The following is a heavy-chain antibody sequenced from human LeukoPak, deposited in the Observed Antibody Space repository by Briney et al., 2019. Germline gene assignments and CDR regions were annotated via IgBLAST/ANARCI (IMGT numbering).Heavy chain of an antibody. V-gene: IGHV4-34*01. J-gene: IGHJ6*02. CDR1: GGSFSGYY. D-gene: IGHD3-22*01. CDR2: INHSGST. Sequence: SETLSLTCAVYGGSFSGYYWSWIRQPPGKGLEWIGEINHSGSTNYNPSLKSRVTTSVDTSKNQFSLKLSSVTAADTAVYYCARAPPLYYYDSSGSGYYGMDVWGQGTTVTVSS. CDR3: ARAPPLYYYDSSGSGYYGMDV.